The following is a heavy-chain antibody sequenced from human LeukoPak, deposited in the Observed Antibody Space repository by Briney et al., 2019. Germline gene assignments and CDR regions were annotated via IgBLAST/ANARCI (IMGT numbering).Heavy chain of an antibody. CDR3: ASGGYYDSSGYYSKGGAFDI. Sequence: SETLSLTCTVSGGSISSYYWSWIRQPPGKGLEWIGYIYYSGSTNYNPSLKSRVTISVDTSKNQFSLKLSSVTAADTAVYYCASGGYYDSSGYYSKGGAFDIWGQGTMVTVSS. CDR1: GGSISSYY. CDR2: IYYSGST. D-gene: IGHD3-22*01. J-gene: IGHJ3*02. V-gene: IGHV4-59*08.